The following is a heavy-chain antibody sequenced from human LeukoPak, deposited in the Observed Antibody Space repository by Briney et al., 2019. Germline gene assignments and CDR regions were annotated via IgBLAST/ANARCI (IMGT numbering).Heavy chain of an antibody. CDR3: ARAVSYYDSSGYIDY. D-gene: IGHD3-22*01. CDR1: GGSISSYY. J-gene: IGHJ4*02. Sequence: PSETLSLTCTVSGGSISSYYWSWIRQPAGKGLEWIGRIYNSGSTNYNPSLKSRVTISVDTSKNQFSLKLSSVTAADTAVYYCARAVSYYDSSGYIDYWGQGTLVTVSS. V-gene: IGHV4-4*07. CDR2: IYNSGST.